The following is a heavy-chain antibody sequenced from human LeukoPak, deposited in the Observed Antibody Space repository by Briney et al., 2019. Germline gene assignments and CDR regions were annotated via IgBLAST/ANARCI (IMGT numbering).Heavy chain of an antibody. J-gene: IGHJ4*02. CDR1: GFTFSDYY. CDR2: ISSSGSTI. CDR3: AKTLPYYDSSGETYYFDY. V-gene: IGHV3-11*04. Sequence: NPGGSLGLSCAASGFTFSDYYMSWIRQAPGKGLEWVSYISSSGSTIYYADSVKGRFTISRDNSKNTLYLQMNSLRAEDTAVYYCAKTLPYYDSSGETYYFDYWGQGTLVTVSS. D-gene: IGHD3-22*01.